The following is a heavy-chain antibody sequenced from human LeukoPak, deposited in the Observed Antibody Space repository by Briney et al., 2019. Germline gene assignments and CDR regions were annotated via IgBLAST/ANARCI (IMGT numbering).Heavy chain of an antibody. J-gene: IGHJ4*02. V-gene: IGHV3-30*02. CDR2: IRFDGSTQ. CDR3: ATETRGSYSEY. D-gene: IGHD1-26*01. Sequence: GGFLRLSCTASGFTFRRSGMNWVRQAPGKGLEGVAFIRFDGSTQYYADSVKGRFTVSRDNSKNTLYLQMNSLRDEDTAVYYCATETRGSYSEYWGQGTLLTVSS. CDR1: GFTFRRSG.